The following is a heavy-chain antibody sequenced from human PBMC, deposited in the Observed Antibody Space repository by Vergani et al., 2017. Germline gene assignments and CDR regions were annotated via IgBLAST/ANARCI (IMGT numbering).Heavy chain of an antibody. J-gene: IGHJ6*02. Sequence: EVQLLQSGGGVIQPGGSVRLSCAASGFTFSSYAMSWVRQAPGKGLEWVSAISGSGGSTYYADSVKGRFTISRDNSKNTLYLQMNSLRAEDTAVYYCAKVQDPYYYYGMDVWGQGTTVTVSS. CDR1: GFTFSSYA. CDR3: AKVQDPYYYYGMDV. CDR2: ISGSGGST. D-gene: IGHD2-15*01. V-gene: IGHV3-23*01.